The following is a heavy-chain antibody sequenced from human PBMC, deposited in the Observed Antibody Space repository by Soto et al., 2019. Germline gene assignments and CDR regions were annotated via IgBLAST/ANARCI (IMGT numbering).Heavy chain of an antibody. J-gene: IGHJ4*02. V-gene: IGHV4-59*01. Sequence: PSETLSLTCTVSGGSISSYYWSWIRQPPGKGLEWIGYIYYSGSTNYNPSLKSRVTISVDTSKNQFSLKLSSVTAADTAVYYCARALGYSGYDSLFDYWGQGTLVTV. CDR3: ARALGYSGYDSLFDY. CDR2: IYYSGST. D-gene: IGHD5-12*01. CDR1: GGSISSYY.